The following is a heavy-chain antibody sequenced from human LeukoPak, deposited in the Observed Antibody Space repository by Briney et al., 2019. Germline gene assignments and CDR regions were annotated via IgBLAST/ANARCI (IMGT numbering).Heavy chain of an antibody. CDR1: GYTFTSYD. Sequence: ASVKVSCKASGYTFTSYDINWVRQASGQGLEWRGWMNPNSGNTGYAQKFQGRVTITRNTSISTAYMELSSLRSEDTAVYYCASPGGSSSGASGYYMDVWGKGTTVTVSS. V-gene: IGHV1-8*03. D-gene: IGHD6-6*01. CDR3: ASPGGSSSGASGYYMDV. CDR2: MNPNSGNT. J-gene: IGHJ6*03.